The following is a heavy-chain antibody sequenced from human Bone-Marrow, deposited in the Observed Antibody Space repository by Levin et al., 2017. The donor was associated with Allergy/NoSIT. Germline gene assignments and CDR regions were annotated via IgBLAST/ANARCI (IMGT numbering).Heavy chain of an antibody. J-gene: IGHJ4*02. CDR3: TQARDGYKLRYFDY. V-gene: IGHV3-9*01. CDR1: GFTFEDYA. Sequence: SGGSLRLSCSASGFTFEDYAMHWVRQGPGKGLEWVSSVSSYSDIIHYADSVKGRFTISRDNAKNSLYLQLNSLRVEDTAMYYCTQARDGYKLRYFDYWGQGTLVTVSS. CDR2: VSSYSDII. D-gene: IGHD5-24*01.